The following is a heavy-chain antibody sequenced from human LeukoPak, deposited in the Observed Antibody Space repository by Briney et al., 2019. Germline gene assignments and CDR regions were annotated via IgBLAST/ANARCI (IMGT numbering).Heavy chain of an antibody. CDR3: ARAYGITGRVNFDY. Sequence: SETLSLTCAVYGGSFSGYYWSWIRQPPGKGLEWIGEINHSGSTNYNPSLKSRVTISVDTSKNQFSLKLSSVTAADTAVYYWARAYGITGRVNFDYWGQGTLVTVSS. CDR1: GGSFSGYY. D-gene: IGHD3-10*01. CDR2: INHSGST. J-gene: IGHJ4*02. V-gene: IGHV4-34*01.